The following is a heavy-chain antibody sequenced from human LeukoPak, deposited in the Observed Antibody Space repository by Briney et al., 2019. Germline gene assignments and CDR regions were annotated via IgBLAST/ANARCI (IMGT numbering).Heavy chain of an antibody. CDR1: GYTFTSHA. D-gene: IGHD6-19*01. CDR2: IIPIFGTA. Sequence: SVKVSCKASGYTFTSHAISWVRQAPGQGLEWMGGIIPIFGTANYAQKFQGRVTITTDESTSTAYMELSSLRSEDTAVYYCASNSEIAVAGTWGFDYWGQGTLVTVSS. CDR3: ASNSEIAVAGTWGFDY. V-gene: IGHV1-69*05. J-gene: IGHJ4*02.